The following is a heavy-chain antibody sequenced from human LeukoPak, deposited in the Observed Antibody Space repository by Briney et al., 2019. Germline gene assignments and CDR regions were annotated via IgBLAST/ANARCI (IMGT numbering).Heavy chain of an antibody. V-gene: IGHV1-69*01. D-gene: IGHD6-19*01. CDR2: IIPIFGTA. Sequence: GASVNVSCKASGGTFSSYAISWVRQAPGQGLEWMGGIIPIFGTANYAQKFQGRVTITADESTSTAYMELSSLRSEDTAVYYCASVTTDYSSGWLSPFVYWGQGTLVTVSS. CDR3: ASVTTDYSSGWLSPFVY. J-gene: IGHJ4*02. CDR1: GGTFSSYA.